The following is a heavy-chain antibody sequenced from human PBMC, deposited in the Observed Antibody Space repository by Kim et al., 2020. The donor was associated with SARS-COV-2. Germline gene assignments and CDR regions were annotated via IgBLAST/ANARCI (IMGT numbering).Heavy chain of an antibody. CDR1: GFTFSASC. CDR2: IRNKANTYAT. J-gene: IGHJ4*01. D-gene: IGHD2-15*01. CDR3: TRHDSCIGGSCYSFD. Sequence: GGSLRLSCAASGFTFSASCMHWVRQASGKGLEWVARIRNKANTYATAYSVSVIGRFTISNDNYTQTLYLQIDSVQTEDTAEYDCTRHDSCIGGSCYSFD. V-gene: IGHV3-73*01.